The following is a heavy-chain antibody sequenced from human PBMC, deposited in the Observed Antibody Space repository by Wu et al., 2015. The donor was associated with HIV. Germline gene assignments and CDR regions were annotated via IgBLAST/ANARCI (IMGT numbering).Heavy chain of an antibody. CDR2: INHSGST. V-gene: IGHV4-34*01. D-gene: IGHD6-13*01. CDR3: ARARQQLVPWYYYGMDV. CDR1: GGSFSGYY. J-gene: IGHJ6*02. Sequence: QVQLQQWGAGLLKPSETLSLTCAVYGGSFSGYYWSWIRQPPGKGLEWIGEINHSGSTNYNPSPKSRVTISVDTSKNQFSLKLSSVTAADTAVYYCARARQQLVPWYYYGMDVWGQGTTVTVSS.